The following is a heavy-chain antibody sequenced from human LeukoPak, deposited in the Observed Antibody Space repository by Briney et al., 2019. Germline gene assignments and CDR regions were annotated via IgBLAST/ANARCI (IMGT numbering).Heavy chain of an antibody. D-gene: IGHD3-10*01. CDR3: ARGGSLPAP. CDR1: GFNFQYYS. V-gene: IGHV3-30-3*01. Sequence: GGALKPPFSTSGFNFQYYSIDLGRPGPRQGLGVVAVISYDGSNKYYADSVKGRFTISRDNSKNTLYLQMNSLRAEDTAVYYCARGGSLPAPWGQGTLVTVSS. CDR2: ISYDGSNK. J-gene: IGHJ5*02.